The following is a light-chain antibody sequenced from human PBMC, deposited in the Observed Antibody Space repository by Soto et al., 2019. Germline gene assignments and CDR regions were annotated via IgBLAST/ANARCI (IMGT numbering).Light chain of an antibody. CDR2: DAS. CDR3: HQRSSWPRT. J-gene: IGKJ1*01. CDR1: QSVSSY. Sequence: EIVLTQSPATLSLSPGERATLSCRASQSVSSYLAWYQQKAGQAPRLLIYDASNRATGIPARFSGSGSGTDFTLTISSLEPEDFAVYYCHQRSSWPRTFGQGTKVEIK. V-gene: IGKV3-11*01.